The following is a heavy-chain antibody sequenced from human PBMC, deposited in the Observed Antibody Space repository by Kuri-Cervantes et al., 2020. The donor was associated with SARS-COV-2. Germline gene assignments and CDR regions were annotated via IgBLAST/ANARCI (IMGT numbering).Heavy chain of an antibody. CDR1: SGSISSSSYY. Sequence: SETLSLTCTVSSGSISSSSYYWGWIRQPPGKGLEWIGSIYYSGSTYYNPSLKSRVTISVDTSKNQFSLKLSSVTAADTAVYYCARSRAMIVAQADAFDIWGQGTMVTVSS. V-gene: IGHV4-39*01. CDR2: IYYSGST. CDR3: ARSRAMIVAQADAFDI. D-gene: IGHD3-22*01. J-gene: IGHJ3*02.